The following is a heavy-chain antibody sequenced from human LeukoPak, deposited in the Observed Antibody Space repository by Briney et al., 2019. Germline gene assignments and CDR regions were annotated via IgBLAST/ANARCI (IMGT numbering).Heavy chain of an antibody. J-gene: IGHJ5*02. CDR2: IIPIFGTA. V-gene: IGHV1-69*13. CDR3: ARALDGGWFDP. Sequence: GASVKVSCKASGGTFSSYAINWVRQAPGQGLKWTGGIIPIFGTANYAQKFQGRVTITADEYTSTAYMELSSLRSEDTAVYYCARALDGGWFDPWGQGTLVTVSS. CDR1: GGTFSSYA. D-gene: IGHD4-23*01.